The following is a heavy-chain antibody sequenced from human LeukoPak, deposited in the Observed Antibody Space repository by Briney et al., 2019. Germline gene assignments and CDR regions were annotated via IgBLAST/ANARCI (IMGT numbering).Heavy chain of an antibody. J-gene: IGHJ4*02. Sequence: ASVKVSCKASGYTFTSYGISWVRQAPGQGLEWMGRINPNSGGTNYAQKFQGRVTMTRDTSISTAYMELSRLRSDDTAVYYCARGYYGSGSPQFYWGQGTLVTVSS. CDR1: GYTFTSYG. D-gene: IGHD3-10*01. V-gene: IGHV1-2*06. CDR2: INPNSGGT. CDR3: ARGYYGSGSPQFY.